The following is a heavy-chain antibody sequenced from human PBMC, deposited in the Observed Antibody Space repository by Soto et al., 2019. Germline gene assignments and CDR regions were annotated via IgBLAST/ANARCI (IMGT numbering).Heavy chain of an antibody. D-gene: IGHD5-18*01. V-gene: IGHV3-15*01. CDR3: TTGWTAMVPFDY. J-gene: IGHJ4*02. CDR1: GFTFSNAW. Sequence: EVQLVESGGGLVKPGGSLRLSCAASGFTFSNAWMSWVRQAPGKGLEWVGRIKRKTDGGTTDYAAPVKGRFTISRDDSTNTLYLQMNRLKTEDTAVYYCTTGWTAMVPFDYWGQGTLVTVSS. CDR2: IKRKTDGGTT.